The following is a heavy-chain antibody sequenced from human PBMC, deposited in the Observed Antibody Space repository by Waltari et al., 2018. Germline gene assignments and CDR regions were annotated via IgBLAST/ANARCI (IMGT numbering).Heavy chain of an antibody. J-gene: IGHJ4*02. V-gene: IGHV4-39*07. Sequence: QLQLQESGPGLVKPSEALSPTCTVSGGAISSSSYYWGWIRQPRGRGLQWMGSIYYREISYYHPTLNSPAPISVATSKNHSSLNLSSVTPGDTAVYDWASPHIAAARKSAIDYWGQGTLVTVSS. D-gene: IGHD6-13*01. CDR3: ASPHIAAARKSAIDY. CDR1: GGAISSSSYY. CDR2: IYYREIS.